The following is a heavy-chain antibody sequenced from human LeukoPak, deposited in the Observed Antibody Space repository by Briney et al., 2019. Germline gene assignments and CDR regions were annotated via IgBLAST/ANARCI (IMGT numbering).Heavy chain of an antibody. J-gene: IGHJ4*02. CDR2: MNPNSGNT. CDR3: TRGSSGRRDN. CDR1: GYTFTSCD. D-gene: IGHD6-19*01. Sequence: ASVKVSCKASGYTFTSCDINWVRQAPGQGLEWMGWMNPNSGNTGYGLSFQGRITMTRDISIGTAYMELSNLTSEDTAIYYCTRGSSGRRDNWGQGTLVTVSA. V-gene: IGHV1-8*01.